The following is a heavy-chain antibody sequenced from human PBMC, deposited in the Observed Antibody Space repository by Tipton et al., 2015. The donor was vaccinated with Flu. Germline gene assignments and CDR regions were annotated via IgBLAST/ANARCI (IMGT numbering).Heavy chain of an antibody. Sequence: TLSLTCTVSGGSISSYYWSWIRQPAGKGLEWIGRIHSSGGTNYNPSLKSRVTMSVDTSKNQFSLKVNSVTAADTAVYYCASRACSSSTCPKGGFDNWGQGTLVVVSS. J-gene: IGHJ4*02. CDR2: IHSSGGT. CDR1: GGSISSYY. D-gene: IGHD2-2*01. CDR3: ASRACSSSTCPKGGFDN. V-gene: IGHV4-4*07.